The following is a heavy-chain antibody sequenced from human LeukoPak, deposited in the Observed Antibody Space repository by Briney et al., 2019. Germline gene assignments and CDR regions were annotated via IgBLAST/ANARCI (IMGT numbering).Heavy chain of an antibody. V-gene: IGHV3-23*01. CDR3: AKIAGYYTLGYFDY. J-gene: IGHJ4*02. CDR2: ISGSGGST. D-gene: IGHD3-22*01. CDR1: GFTFSGFG. Sequence: GGSLRLSCAASGFTFSGFGMSWVRQAPGKGLEWVSAISGSGGSTYYADSVKGRFTISRDNSKNTLYLQMDSLRAEDTAVYYCAKIAGYYTLGYFDYWGQGTLVTVSS.